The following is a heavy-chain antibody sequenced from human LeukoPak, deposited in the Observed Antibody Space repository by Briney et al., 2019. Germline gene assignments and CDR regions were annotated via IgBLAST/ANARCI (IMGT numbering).Heavy chain of an antibody. CDR1: GGSISSYY. J-gene: IGHJ4*02. V-gene: IGHV4-59*01. Sequence: PSETLSLTRTVSGGSISSYYWSWIRQPPGKGLEWIGYIYYSGSTNYNPSLKSRVTISVDTSKNQFSLKLSSVTAADAAVYYCAREGSPKCFDYWGQGTLVTVSS. CDR3: AREGSPKCFDY. CDR2: IYYSGST.